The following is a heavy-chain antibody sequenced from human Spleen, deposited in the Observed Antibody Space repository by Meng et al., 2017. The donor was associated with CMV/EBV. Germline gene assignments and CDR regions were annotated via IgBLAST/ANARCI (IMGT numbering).Heavy chain of an antibody. Sequence: ASVKVSCKASGYTFTNYDINWVRQAPGQGLEWLGWISTYNENKYSAQSFQGRVTMTTDTSTSTAYMELRSLRSDDTAVYYCAREARDGSFDYWGQGTLVTVSS. CDR3: AREARDGSFDY. CDR2: ISTYNENK. D-gene: IGHD5-24*01. J-gene: IGHJ4*02. CDR1: GYTFTNYD. V-gene: IGHV1-18*01.